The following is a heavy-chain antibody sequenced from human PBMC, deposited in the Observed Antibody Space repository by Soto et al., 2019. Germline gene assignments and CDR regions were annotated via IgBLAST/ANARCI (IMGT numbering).Heavy chain of an antibody. J-gene: IGHJ5*02. CDR1: GFTFSTYA. CDR3: AKGIDP. V-gene: IGHV3-23*01. CDR2: ISNSGINT. Sequence: GGSLRLSCAASGFTFSTYAMIWVRQAPGKGLEGVSSISNSGINTYYADSVKGRFTISRDNSKNTLYLQMNSLRAEDTAVYYCAKGIDPWGQGTLVTVSS.